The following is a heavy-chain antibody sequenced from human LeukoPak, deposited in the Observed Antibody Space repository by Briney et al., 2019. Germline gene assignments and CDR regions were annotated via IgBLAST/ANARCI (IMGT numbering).Heavy chain of an antibody. CDR1: GFTFSSYG. D-gene: IGHD5-12*01. J-gene: IGHJ4*02. CDR3: AREEIDGYNSCVDY. V-gene: IGHV3-33*08. Sequence: PGRSLRLSCAASGFTFSSYGMHWVRQAPGKGLEWVAVIWYDGSNKYYADSVKGRFTISRDNSKNTLYLQMNSLRAEDTAVYYCAREEIDGYNSCVDYWGQGTLVTVSS. CDR2: IWYDGSNK.